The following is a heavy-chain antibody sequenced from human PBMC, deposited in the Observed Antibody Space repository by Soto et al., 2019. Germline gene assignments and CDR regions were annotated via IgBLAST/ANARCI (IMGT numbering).Heavy chain of an antibody. J-gene: IGHJ4*02. CDR1: GFTFSGYA. D-gene: IGHD3-22*01. Sequence: EVQLLESGGGLVQFGGSLRLSCAASGFTFSGYAMSWVRQAPGKGLEWVSAISGSGGSTYYADSVKGRFTISRDNSKNTLYLQMNSLRAEDTAVYYCAKRPHYYDSSGYWGQGTLVTVSS. CDR2: ISGSGGST. V-gene: IGHV3-23*01. CDR3: AKRPHYYDSSGY.